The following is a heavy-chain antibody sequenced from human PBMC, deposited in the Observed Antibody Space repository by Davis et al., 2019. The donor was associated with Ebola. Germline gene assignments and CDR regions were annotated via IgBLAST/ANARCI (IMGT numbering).Heavy chain of an antibody. CDR3: ATVSESSSWYGGNWFDP. V-gene: IGHV1-24*01. Sequence: ASVKVSCKVSGYTLTELSMHWVRQAPGKGLEWMGGFDPEDGETIYAQKFQGRVTMTEDTSTDTAYMELSSLRSEDTAVYYCATVSESSSWYGGNWFDPWGQGTLVTVSS. D-gene: IGHD6-13*01. CDR1: GYTLTELS. J-gene: IGHJ5*02. CDR2: FDPEDGET.